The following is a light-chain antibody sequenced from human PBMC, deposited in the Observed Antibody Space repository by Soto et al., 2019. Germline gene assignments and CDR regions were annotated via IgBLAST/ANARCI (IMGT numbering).Light chain of an antibody. CDR1: FSNLGSGYD. Sequence: QSVLTQPPAVSGAPGQRVTISCTGSFSNLGSGYDVHWYQQLPGTAPTLLIYGNTNRPSGVPDRFSGSKSATSASLAITGLQAEDEADYYCQSFDTSLSGSRVFGTGTKLTVL. CDR2: GNT. CDR3: QSFDTSLSGSRV. J-gene: IGLJ1*01. V-gene: IGLV1-40*01.